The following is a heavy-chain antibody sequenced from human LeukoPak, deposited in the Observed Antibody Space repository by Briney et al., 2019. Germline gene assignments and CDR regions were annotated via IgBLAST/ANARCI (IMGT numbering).Heavy chain of an antibody. CDR1: GGTFSNYA. Sequence: SVKVSCKASGGTFSNYALSWVRQAPGQGLEWMGRIIPILGIANYAQKFQGRVTITADKSTSTAYMELSSLRSEDTAVYYCARGLSPFTPRAFDYWGQGTLVTVSS. CDR3: ARGLSPFTPRAFDY. D-gene: IGHD2/OR15-2a*01. V-gene: IGHV1-69*04. CDR2: IIPILGIA. J-gene: IGHJ4*02.